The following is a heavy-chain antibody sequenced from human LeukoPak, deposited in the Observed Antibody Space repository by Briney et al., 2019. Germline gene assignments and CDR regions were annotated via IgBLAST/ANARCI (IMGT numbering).Heavy chain of an antibody. V-gene: IGHV3-11*04. Sequence: PGGSLRLSCAASGFNFSHSYMSWIRQAPGRGLEWLSFISSSGNTIYYADSVKGRFTISRDNAKISLYLQMDSLRAEDTAVYYCARYNYYASSRHLYWGEGTLVTVSS. CDR1: GFNFSHSY. CDR3: ARYNYYASSRHLY. J-gene: IGHJ4*02. D-gene: IGHD3-22*01. CDR2: ISSSGNTI.